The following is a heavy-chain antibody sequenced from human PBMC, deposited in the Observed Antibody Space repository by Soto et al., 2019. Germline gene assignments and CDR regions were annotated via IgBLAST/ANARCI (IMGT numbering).Heavy chain of an antibody. D-gene: IGHD5-12*01. CDR1: GGSFSGYY. V-gene: IGHV4-34*01. CDR2: INHSGST. CDR3: ARSGTKWLRVCYFDY. J-gene: IGHJ4*02. Sequence: PSETLSLTCAVYGGSFSGYYWSWIRQPPGKGLEWIGEINHSGSTNYNPSLKSRVTISVDTSKNQFSLKLSSVTAADTAVYYCARSGTKWLRVCYFDYWGQGTLVTVS.